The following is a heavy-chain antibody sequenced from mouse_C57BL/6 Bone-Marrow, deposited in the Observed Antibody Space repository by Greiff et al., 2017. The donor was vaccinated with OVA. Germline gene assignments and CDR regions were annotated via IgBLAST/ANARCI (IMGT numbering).Heavy chain of an antibody. CDR2: ISNGGGST. CDR1: GFTFSDYY. CDR3: ARRGYGSSDDY. V-gene: IGHV5-12*01. Sequence: EVKVVESGGGLVQPGGSLKLSCAASGFTFSDYYMYWVRQTPEKRLEWVAYISNGGGSTYYPDTVKGRFTISRDNAKNTLYLQMSRLKSEDTAMYYCARRGYGSSDDYWGQGTTLTVSS. J-gene: IGHJ2*01. D-gene: IGHD1-1*01.